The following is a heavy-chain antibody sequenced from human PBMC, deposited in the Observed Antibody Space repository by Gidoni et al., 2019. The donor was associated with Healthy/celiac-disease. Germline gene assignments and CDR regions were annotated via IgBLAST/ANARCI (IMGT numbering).Heavy chain of an antibody. CDR1: GFTLDDYG. CDR3: ARDISQKYSSSSFRDY. Sequence: EVQLVESGGGVVRPGGSLRLFCAASGFTLDDYGMSWVLQAPGKGLGWVSGINWNGGSTGYADSVKGRFTISRDNAKNSLYLQMNSLRAEDTALYYCARDISQKYSSSSFRDYWGQGTLVTVSS. V-gene: IGHV3-20*04. CDR2: INWNGGST. D-gene: IGHD6-6*01. J-gene: IGHJ4*02.